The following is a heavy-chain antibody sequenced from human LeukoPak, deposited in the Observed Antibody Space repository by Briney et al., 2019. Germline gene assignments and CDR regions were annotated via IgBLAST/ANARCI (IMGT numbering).Heavy chain of an antibody. CDR3: ARSNYDFWSGFHFYFDY. J-gene: IGHJ4*02. Sequence: SETLSLTCAVYGGSFSGYYWSWIRQPPGKGLEWIGEINHSGSTNYNPSLKSRVTISVDTSKNQFSLKLSSVTAADTAVYYCARSNYDFWSGFHFYFDYWGQGTWSPSPQ. D-gene: IGHD3-3*01. V-gene: IGHV4-34*01. CDR2: INHSGST. CDR1: GGSFSGYY.